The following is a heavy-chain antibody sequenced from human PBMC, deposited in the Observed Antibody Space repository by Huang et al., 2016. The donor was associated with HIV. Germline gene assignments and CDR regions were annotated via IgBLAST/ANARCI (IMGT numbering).Heavy chain of an antibody. CDR3: ARFGSYYYGSGSYLDAFDI. J-gene: IGHJ3*02. CDR2: ITSSSGSI. D-gene: IGHD3-10*01. V-gene: IGHV3-48*01. CDR1: GFTFSTYN. Sequence: EVQLMESGGGLVQPGGSLRLSCAASGFTFSTYNMNWGRQAPGEGLEWLSYITSSSGSIYYADSVKGRFTISRDNAKNSLYLQMNSLRAEDTAVYYCARFGSYYYGSGSYLDAFDIWGQGTMVTVSS.